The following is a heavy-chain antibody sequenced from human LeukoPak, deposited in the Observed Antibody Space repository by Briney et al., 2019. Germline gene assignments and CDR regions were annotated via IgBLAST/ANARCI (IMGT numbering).Heavy chain of an antibody. CDR2: ISAYNGNT. D-gene: IGHD6-13*01. CDR3: ARVFDDKVEQQLIYYYYYGMDV. V-gene: IGHV1-18*01. Sequence: GASVKVSCKASGYTFTSYDISWVRQAPGQGLEWMGWISAYNGNTNYAQKLQGRVTMTTDTSTSTAYMELRSLRSDDTAVYYCARVFDDKVEQQLIYYYYYGMDVWGQGTTVTVSS. J-gene: IGHJ6*02. CDR1: GYTFTSYD.